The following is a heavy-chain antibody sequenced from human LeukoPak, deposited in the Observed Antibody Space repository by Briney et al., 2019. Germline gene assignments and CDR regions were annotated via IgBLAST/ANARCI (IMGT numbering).Heavy chain of an antibody. Sequence: ASVKVSCKSSGYTFPTSGISGVRPAPGQGLEWMGWISVYNHNTNYAQKFQGRVTVTTDTSTKTAYMELRSLRSDDTAVYYCARTNLDCKNGVCYDYWGQGTLVTVSS. D-gene: IGHD2-8*01. CDR1: GYTFPTSG. CDR2: ISVYNHNT. J-gene: IGHJ4*02. V-gene: IGHV1-18*04. CDR3: ARTNLDCKNGVCYDY.